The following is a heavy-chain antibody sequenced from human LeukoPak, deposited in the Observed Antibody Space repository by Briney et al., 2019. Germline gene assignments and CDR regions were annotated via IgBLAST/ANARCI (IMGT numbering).Heavy chain of an antibody. Sequence: PGGSLRLSCLASGFTFSTYDMTWVRQAAGKGLEWVSVISGKGGSTYYYADSVKGRFTISRDNAKNTLYLQMNSLRAEDTAVYYCTRDPSALAGNFDYWGQGTLVTVSS. D-gene: IGHD6-19*01. V-gene: IGHV3-23*01. CDR3: TRDPSALAGNFDY. J-gene: IGHJ4*02. CDR1: GFTFSTYD. CDR2: ISGKGGST.